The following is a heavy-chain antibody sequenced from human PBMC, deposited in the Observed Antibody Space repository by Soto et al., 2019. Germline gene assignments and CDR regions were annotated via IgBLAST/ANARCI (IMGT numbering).Heavy chain of an antibody. CDR3: ARTLQLASATDYYYFMDV. CDR1: GDSISVYN. CDR2: IYYSGST. D-gene: IGHD1-1*01. Sequence: SETLSLTCSVSGDSISVYNWSWIRQPPGKGLEWLGSIYYSGSTKYNPSLKSRVTVSLDTSKNQLSLKLTSMTAADTATYYCARTLQLASATDYYYFMDVWGKGTTVTVPS. V-gene: IGHV4-59*08. J-gene: IGHJ6*03.